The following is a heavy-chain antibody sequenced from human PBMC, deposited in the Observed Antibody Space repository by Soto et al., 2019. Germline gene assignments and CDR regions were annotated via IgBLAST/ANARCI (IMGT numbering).Heavy chain of an antibody. CDR3: ARDKGGYYGSGSYVAFDI. J-gene: IGHJ3*02. V-gene: IGHV4-31*03. D-gene: IGHD3-10*01. Sequence: SETLSLTCTVSGGSISSGGYYWSWIRQHPGKGLEWIGYIYYSGSTYYNPSLKSRVTISVDTSKNQFSLKLSSVTAADTAVYYCARDKGGYYGSGSYVAFDIWGQGTMVTVSS. CDR1: GGSISSGGYY. CDR2: IYYSGST.